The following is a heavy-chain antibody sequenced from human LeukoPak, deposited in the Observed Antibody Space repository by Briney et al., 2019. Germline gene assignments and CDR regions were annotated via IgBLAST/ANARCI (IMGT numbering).Heavy chain of an antibody. Sequence: GGSLRLSCAASGFTLSSYAMSWVRQAPGKGLEWVSAISGSGGSTYYADSVKGRFTISRDNSKNTLYLQMNSLRAEDTAVYYCAKDGDIVVVVAANFNWFDPWGQGTLVTVSS. CDR3: AKDGDIVVVVAANFNWFDP. D-gene: IGHD2-15*01. J-gene: IGHJ5*02. V-gene: IGHV3-23*01. CDR2: ISGSGGST. CDR1: GFTLSSYA.